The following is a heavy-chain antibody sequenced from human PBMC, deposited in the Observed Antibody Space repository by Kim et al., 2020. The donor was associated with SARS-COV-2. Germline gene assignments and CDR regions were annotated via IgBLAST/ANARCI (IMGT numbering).Heavy chain of an antibody. CDR2: INAGNGNT. J-gene: IGHJ6*02. V-gene: IGHV1-3*01. CDR3: ARDMVRGSYYYGMDV. CDR1: GYTFTSYA. D-gene: IGHD3-10*01. Sequence: ASVKVSCKASGYTFTSYAMHWVRQAPGQRLEWMGWINAGNGNTKYSQKFQGRVTITRDTSASTAYMELSSLRSEDTAVYYCARDMVRGSYYYGMDVWGQGTTVTVSS.